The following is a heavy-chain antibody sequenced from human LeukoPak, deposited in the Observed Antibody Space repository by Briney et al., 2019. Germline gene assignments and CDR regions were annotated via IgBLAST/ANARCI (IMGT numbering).Heavy chain of an antibody. CDR1: GFTFSNYW. J-gene: IGHJ4*02. Sequence: GGSLRLSCVAPGFTFSNYWMHWVRQAPGKGLVWVARVNSDGSSTSYADSVKGRFTISRDNAKNTLYLQMNSLRAGDTAVYYCARGENYDSSGYGKLDYWGQGTLVTVSS. CDR2: VNSDGSST. CDR3: ARGENYDSSGYGKLDY. V-gene: IGHV3-74*01. D-gene: IGHD3-22*01.